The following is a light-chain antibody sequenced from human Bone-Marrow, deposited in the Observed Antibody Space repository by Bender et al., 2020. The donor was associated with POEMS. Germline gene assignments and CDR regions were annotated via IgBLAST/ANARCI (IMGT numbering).Light chain of an antibody. V-gene: IGLV1-44*01. CDR3: AAWEDSLNGWV. CDR1: SSNIGTNP. Sequence: QSVLTQPPSASGTPGPRVTISCSGSSSNIGTNPVNWYQQLPATAPKLLIYINNQRPSGVPDRFSGSKSGTSASLAISGLQSEDEADYYCAAWEDSLNGWVFGGGTKLTVL. J-gene: IGLJ3*02. CDR2: INN.